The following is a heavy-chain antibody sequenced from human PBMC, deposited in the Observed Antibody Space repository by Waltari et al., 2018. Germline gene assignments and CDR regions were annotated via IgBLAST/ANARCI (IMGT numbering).Heavy chain of an antibody. CDR2: IYHSGST. CDR1: GYSISSGYC. Sequence: QVQLQESGPGLVKPSETLSLTCAVSGYSISSGYCWGWIRQPPGKGLEWIGSIYHSGSTYYNPSLKSRVTISVDTSKNQFSLKLSSVTAADTAVYYCARRYSSITDYWGQGTLVTVSS. V-gene: IGHV4-38-2*01. CDR3: ARRYSSITDY. J-gene: IGHJ4*02. D-gene: IGHD6-13*01.